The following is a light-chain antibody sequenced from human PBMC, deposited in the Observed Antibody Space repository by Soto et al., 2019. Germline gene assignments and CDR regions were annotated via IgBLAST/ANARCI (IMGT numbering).Light chain of an antibody. CDR3: QQDYSTLAT. CDR1: ESISRH. J-gene: IGKJ5*01. Sequence: IHLAQSPSSPSAPVRARVTNTCRAAESISRHLNWYQQKPGRAPDLLIYAASTLQNGVPSRFTGSGSGTEFTLTITGLQLEDFATYYCQQDYSTLATFGQGTRLEIK. CDR2: AAS. V-gene: IGKV1-39*01.